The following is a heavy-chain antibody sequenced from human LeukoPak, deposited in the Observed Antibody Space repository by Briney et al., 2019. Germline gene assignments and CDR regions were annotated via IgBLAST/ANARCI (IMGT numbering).Heavy chain of an antibody. Sequence: ASVKASCKASGYSFSNYDINWVRLRQATGQGPEWMGWMNPHSGDTGSPQRFRGRVSMTWDTSISTAYLELSGLTSDDTAVYYCARGPDTSSWTAEYFQHWGQGTLVTVSS. D-gene: IGHD6-13*01. CDR1: GYSFSNYD. CDR3: ARGPDTSSWTAEYFQH. CDR2: MNPHSGDT. J-gene: IGHJ1*01. V-gene: IGHV1-8*01.